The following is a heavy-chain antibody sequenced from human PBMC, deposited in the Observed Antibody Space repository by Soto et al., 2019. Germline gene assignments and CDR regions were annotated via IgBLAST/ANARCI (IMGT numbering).Heavy chain of an antibody. V-gene: IGHV3-23*01. CDR2: ISGSGGTT. CDR3: AKDRSSTSCYAFDY. CDR1: GFTFRNYA. D-gene: IGHD2-2*01. J-gene: IGHJ4*02. Sequence: EVQLLESGGGLVQPGGSLRLSCAASGFTFRNYAMSWARQAPGKGLEWVSAISGSGGTTHYADSVKGRFTISRYNSKNALYLQMTRLRVEDTAVYYCAKDRSSTSCYAFDYWGQGSLVTVSS.